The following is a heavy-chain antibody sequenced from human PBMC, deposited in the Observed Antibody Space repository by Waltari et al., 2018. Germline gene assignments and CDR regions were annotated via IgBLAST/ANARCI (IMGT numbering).Heavy chain of an antibody. V-gene: IGHV1-69*14. CDR2: IIPSFGTA. CDR1: GGTFSSYA. J-gene: IGHJ4*02. Sequence: QVQLVQSGAEVKKPGSSVKVSCKASGGTFSSYAISWVRPAPGQGLEWMGGIIPSFGTANYAQKFNGRVTITADKSTSTAYMELSSLRSEDTAVYYCALRIVGAETYFDYWGQGTLVTVSS. CDR3: ALRIVGAETYFDY. D-gene: IGHD1-26*01.